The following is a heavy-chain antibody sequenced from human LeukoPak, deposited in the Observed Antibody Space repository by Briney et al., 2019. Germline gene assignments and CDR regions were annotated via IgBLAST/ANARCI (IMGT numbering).Heavy chain of an antibody. CDR2: ISGSGGGT. CDR1: GFTLSSCA. V-gene: IGHV3-23*01. CDR3: AKEGEGYSSGWFVDY. J-gene: IGHJ4*02. Sequence: GGSLRLSCAASGFTLSSCAMSWVRQAPGKGLEWVSAISGSGGGTYYADSVKGRFTISRDNSKNTLSLQMNSLRAEDTAVYYCAKEGEGYSSGWFVDYWGQGTLVTVSS. D-gene: IGHD6-19*01.